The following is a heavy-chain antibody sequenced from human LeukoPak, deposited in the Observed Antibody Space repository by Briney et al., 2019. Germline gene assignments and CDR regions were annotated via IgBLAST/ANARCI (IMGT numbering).Heavy chain of an antibody. D-gene: IGHD4-11*01. J-gene: IGHJ1*01. CDR1: GYKFLSHG. CDR3: ARDWPTVIADF. V-gene: IGHV1-18*04. CDR2: IRADNGDT. Sequence: ASVSVSCKTSGYKFLSHGISWVRQAPGQGLEWLGWIRADNGDTRFAQKFQGRFTMTTDTSTSTARMELRSLRSDDTAVYYCARDWPTVIADFWGQGTLVTVSS.